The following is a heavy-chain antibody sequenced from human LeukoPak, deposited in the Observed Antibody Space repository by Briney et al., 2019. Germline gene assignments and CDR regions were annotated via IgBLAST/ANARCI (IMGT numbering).Heavy chain of an antibody. CDR1: GFTFSSYG. CDR2: ISYDGSNK. D-gene: IGHD3-22*01. V-gene: IGHV3-30*18. Sequence: GSLRLPCAASGFTFSSYGMHWVRQAPGKGLEWVAVISYDGSNKYYADSVKGRFTISRDNSKNTLYLQMNSLRAEDTAVYYCAKDRSYYDSSGSPTFDYWGQGTLVTVSS. CDR3: AKDRSYYDSSGSPTFDY. J-gene: IGHJ4*02.